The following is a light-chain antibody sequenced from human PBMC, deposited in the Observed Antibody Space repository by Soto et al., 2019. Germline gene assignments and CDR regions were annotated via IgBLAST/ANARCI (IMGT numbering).Light chain of an antibody. Sequence: DIVMTQSPDSLAVSPGERATINCKSSQSVLYSSNNENYLAWYQQKPGQPPKLVIYWASTRESGVPDRFSGSGSGTDFTLTVSSLQAEDVAVYYCQQSYSIPPSFGGGTKVEIK. V-gene: IGKV4-1*01. CDR1: QSVLYSSNNENY. CDR2: WAS. CDR3: QQSYSIPPS. J-gene: IGKJ4*01.